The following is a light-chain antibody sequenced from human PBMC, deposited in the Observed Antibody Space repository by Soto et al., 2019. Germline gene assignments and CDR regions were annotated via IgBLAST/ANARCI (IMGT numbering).Light chain of an antibody. CDR3: HQYGTSPQT. Sequence: PATLSLSPGERATLSCRASQSVSNFLAWYQQKPGQAPTLLISDASSRASGLPDRFSGSGSETDFTLTVSRLELEDFAVYFCHQYGTSPQTFGQGTKVDIK. CDR1: QSVSNF. J-gene: IGKJ1*01. V-gene: IGKV3-20*01. CDR2: DAS.